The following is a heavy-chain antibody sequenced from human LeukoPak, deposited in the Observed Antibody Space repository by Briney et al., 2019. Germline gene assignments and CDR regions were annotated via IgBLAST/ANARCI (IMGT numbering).Heavy chain of an antibody. CDR2: MNPNSGNT. CDR1: GYTFTSYD. D-gene: IGHD3-9*01. CDR3: ARGGTTPLLRYFDWLLSFDP. J-gene: IGHJ5*02. V-gene: IGHV1-8*01. Sequence: ASVTVSCKASGYTFTSYDINWVRQAAGQGLEWMGWMNPNSGNTGYAQKFQGRVTMTRNTSISTAYMELSSLRSEDTAVYYCARGGTTPLLRYFDWLLSFDPWGQGTLVTVSS.